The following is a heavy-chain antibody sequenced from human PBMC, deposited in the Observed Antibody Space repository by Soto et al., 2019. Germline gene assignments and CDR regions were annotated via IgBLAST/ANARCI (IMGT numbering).Heavy chain of an antibody. CDR2: ISGSGGST. Sequence: EVQLLESGGGLVQPGGSLRLSCAASGFTFSSYAMSWVRQAPGKGLELVSAISGSGGSTYYADSVKGRFTISRDNSKDTLYLQLNSLRAEDTAVYYCANDYGDYVLESFIYYFDYWGQGTLVTVSS. CDR1: GFTFSSYA. D-gene: IGHD4-17*01. J-gene: IGHJ4*02. CDR3: ANDYGDYVLESFIYYFDY. V-gene: IGHV3-23*01.